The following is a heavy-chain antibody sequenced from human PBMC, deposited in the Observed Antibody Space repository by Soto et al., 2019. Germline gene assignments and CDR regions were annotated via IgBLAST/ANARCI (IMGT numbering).Heavy chain of an antibody. CDR2: INPNSGGT. CDR3: AREYYYDSSVAY. Sequence: ASVKVSCKASGYTFTGYYMHWVRQAPGQGLEWMGWINPNSGGTNYAQRFQGRVTMTRDTSISTAYMELSRLRSDDTAVYYCAREYYYDSSVAYWGQGTLVTVSS. D-gene: IGHD3-22*01. CDR1: GYTFTGYY. V-gene: IGHV1-2*02. J-gene: IGHJ4*02.